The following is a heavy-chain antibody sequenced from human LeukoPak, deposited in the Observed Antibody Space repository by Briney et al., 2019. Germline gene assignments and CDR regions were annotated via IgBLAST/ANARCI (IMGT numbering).Heavy chain of an antibody. CDR2: INPNSGGT. V-gene: IGHV1-2*04. Sequence: ASVKVSCKASGYTFTGYYMHWVRQAPGQGLEWMGWINPNSGGTNYAQKFQGWVTMTRDTSISTAYMELSRLRSDDTAVYYCARGSGMVRGPRDAFDIWGQGTMVTVSS. J-gene: IGHJ3*02. CDR1: GYTFTGYY. CDR3: ARGSGMVRGPRDAFDI. D-gene: IGHD3-10*01.